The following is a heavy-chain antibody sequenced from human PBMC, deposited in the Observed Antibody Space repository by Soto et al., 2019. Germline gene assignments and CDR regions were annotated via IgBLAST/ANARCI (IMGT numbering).Heavy chain of an antibody. V-gene: IGHV2-5*01. J-gene: IGHJ5*02. D-gene: IGHD1-26*01. CDR3: AHRRPVGRVGPTSIWFDP. Sequence: QITLKESGPTLVKPTQTLTLTCTFSGFSLSTSDVGVGWIRQPPGKALEWLALIYWNDDKVYSPSLKSRLTITKDTSKNQVVLIMTNVDPVDTATYYCAHRRPVGRVGPTSIWFDPWGQGTLVTVSS. CDR2: IYWNDDK. CDR1: GFSLSTSDVG.